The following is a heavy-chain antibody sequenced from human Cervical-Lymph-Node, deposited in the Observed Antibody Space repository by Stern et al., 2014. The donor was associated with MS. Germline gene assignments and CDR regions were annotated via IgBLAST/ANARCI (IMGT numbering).Heavy chain of an antibody. Sequence: VQLVESGAEVKKPGASVMVSCKASRFTFTAYYMHWVRQAPGQGLEWMGRINCNTGGTDYEQNFQGRVIMTRDTSNTTAYMELSGLTFDDTAVYYCARQGLSGAFDIWGQGTMVIVSS. CDR3: ARQGLSGAFDI. V-gene: IGHV1-2*06. CDR2: INCNTGGT. J-gene: IGHJ3*02. D-gene: IGHD2/OR15-2a*01. CDR1: RFTFTAYY.